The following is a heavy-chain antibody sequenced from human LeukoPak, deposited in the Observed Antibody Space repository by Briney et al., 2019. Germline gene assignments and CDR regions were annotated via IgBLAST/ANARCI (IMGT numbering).Heavy chain of an antibody. CDR1: GCTFSTYW. D-gene: IGHD1-1*01. V-gene: IGHV3-74*01. Sequence: GGSLRLSCAASGCTFSTYWMHWVRQTPGKGLVGVSRINTDGSSTSYADSVKGRFTISRDNSKNTLDLQMNSLRAEDTAVYYCARDRLRTTGSPGYWGQGTLVTVSS. J-gene: IGHJ4*02. CDR3: ARDRLRTTGSPGY. CDR2: INTDGSST.